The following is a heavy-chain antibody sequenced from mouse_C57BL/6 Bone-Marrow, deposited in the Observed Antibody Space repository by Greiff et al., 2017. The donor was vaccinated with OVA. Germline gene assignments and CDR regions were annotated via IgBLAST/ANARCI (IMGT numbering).Heavy chain of an antibody. CDR1: GYTFTDYN. CDR2: INPNNGGT. D-gene: IGHD1-1*01. CDR3: ARHYYGSTSYYFDY. Sequence: EVQLQQSGPELVKPGASVKIPCKASGYTFTDYNMDWVKQSHGKSLEWIGDINPNNGGTIYNQKFKGKATLTVDKSSSTAYMELRSLTSEDTAVYYWARHYYGSTSYYFDYWGQGTTLTVSS. J-gene: IGHJ2*01. V-gene: IGHV1-18*01.